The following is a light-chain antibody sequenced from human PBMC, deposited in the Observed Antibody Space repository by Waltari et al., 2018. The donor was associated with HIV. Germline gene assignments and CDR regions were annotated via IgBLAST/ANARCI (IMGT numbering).Light chain of an antibody. V-gene: IGKV1-5*03. Sequence: ASLGDRVTITCRASQSVTSYLAWYQQKLGSSPNLLIYSASTLVTGVSSTFSASGSGTHFTLTITNLQPDDVATYFCQQYDSYPWTFGQGTRV. J-gene: IGKJ1*01. CDR2: SAS. CDR3: QQYDSYPWT. CDR1: QSVTSY.